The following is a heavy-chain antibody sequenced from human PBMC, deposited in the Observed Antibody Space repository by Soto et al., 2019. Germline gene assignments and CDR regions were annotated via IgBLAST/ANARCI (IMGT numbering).Heavy chain of an antibody. J-gene: IGHJ5*02. CDR2: IYFSGST. CDR3: ARASGLSIYNWFDP. D-gene: IGHD3-10*01. Sequence: RSLTCSISNGSIGGFYWNWIRQSPEKGLEWIGQIYFSGSTIYSPSFQSRVTLSVDSSKSQVALRLTSVTAADTAVYFCARASGLSIYNWFDPWGQGIMVTVSS. V-gene: IGHV4-59*01. CDR1: NGSIGGFY.